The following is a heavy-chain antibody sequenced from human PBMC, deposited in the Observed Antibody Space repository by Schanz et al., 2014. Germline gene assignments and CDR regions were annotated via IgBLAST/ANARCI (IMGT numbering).Heavy chain of an antibody. V-gene: IGHV3-7*01. CDR3: ARGGPAYYFDD. CDR1: GFTFSSYG. J-gene: IGHJ4*02. CDR2: IKEDGSVK. Sequence: EVQLLESGGGLVQPGRSLRLSCAASGFTFSSYGMHWVRQAPGKGLEWVANIKEDGSVKDYVDSVKGRFTISRDNSRSTMYLQMNSLRAEDTAVYYCARGGPAYYFDDWGQGTLVTVSS.